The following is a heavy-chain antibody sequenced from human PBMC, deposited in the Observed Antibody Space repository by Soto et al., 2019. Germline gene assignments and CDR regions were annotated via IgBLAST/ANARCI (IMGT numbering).Heavy chain of an antibody. J-gene: IGHJ4*02. Sequence: QVQLVQSGAEVKKPGSSVKVSCKASGGTFSSYSINWVRQAPGQGLAWMGEIIHIFGTANFAQKFQGRVTLTADESTSTAYMELSSLRSEDTAVYYCARDGGRHSGGIDYWGQGTVVTVSS. CDR2: IIHIFGTA. CDR3: ARDGGRHSGGIDY. V-gene: IGHV1-69*01. CDR1: GGTFSSYS. D-gene: IGHD1-26*01.